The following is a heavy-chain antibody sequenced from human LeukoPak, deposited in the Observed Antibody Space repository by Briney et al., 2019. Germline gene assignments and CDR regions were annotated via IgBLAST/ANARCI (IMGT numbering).Heavy chain of an antibody. CDR3: ASQNLIAVPGYYFDY. CDR2: IWYDGSNK. CDR1: GFTFSSYG. J-gene: IGHJ4*02. Sequence: GGSLRLSCAASGFTFSSYGMHWVRQAPGKGLEWVAVIWYDGSNKYYADSVKGRFTISRDNSKNTLYLQMNSLRAEDTAVYYCASQNLIAVPGYYFDYWGQGTLVTVSS. D-gene: IGHD6-19*01. V-gene: IGHV3-33*01.